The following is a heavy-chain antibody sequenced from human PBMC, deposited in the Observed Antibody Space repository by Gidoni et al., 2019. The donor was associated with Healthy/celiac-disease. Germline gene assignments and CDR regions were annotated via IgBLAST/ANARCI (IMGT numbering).Heavy chain of an antibody. Sequence: QVQLQESGPGLVKPSQTLSLTRPVSGGSFCSGGYYWSGIRQHPGKGLEWLGYIDYSGNTYTNPSLKSRVTRTVDTSKNQFCLKLSAVTAADRAGYYCASHDSSGDYNLHHAFDIWGQGTMVTVSS. V-gene: IGHV4-31*03. CDR2: IDYSGNT. CDR3: ASHDSSGDYNLHHAFDI. CDR1: GGSFCSGGYY. D-gene: IGHD3-22*01. J-gene: IGHJ3*02.